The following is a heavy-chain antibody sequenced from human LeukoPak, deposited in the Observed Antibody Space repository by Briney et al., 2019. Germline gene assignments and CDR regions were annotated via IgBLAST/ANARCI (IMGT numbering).Heavy chain of an antibody. CDR2: ISGSGGST. D-gene: IGHD2-15*01. CDR3: AKDPANCSGGSCFSSYFDY. V-gene: IGHV3-23*01. CDR1: GFTFNFYA. J-gene: IGHJ4*02. Sequence: GGSLRLSCAASGFTFNFYAMSWVRQAPGKGLEWVSIISGSGGSTYYADSVKGRFTISRDNSKNTLYLQMNSLRGEDTAVYYCAKDPANCSGGSCFSSYFDYWGQGTLVTVSS.